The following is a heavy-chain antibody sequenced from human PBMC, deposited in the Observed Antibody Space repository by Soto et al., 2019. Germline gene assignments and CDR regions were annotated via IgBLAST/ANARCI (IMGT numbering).Heavy chain of an antibody. Sequence: GGSLRLSCAASGFTFSSYWMSWVRQAPGKGLEWVAAMSYDGTKQYYVDSVKGRFTISRDNSRNTLFLQLNSLRDEDTAVYYCAKEYGSTWIDHWGQGTPVTVSS. V-gene: IGHV3-30*18. CDR1: GFTFSSYW. CDR3: AKEYGSTWIDH. CDR2: MSYDGTKQ. J-gene: IGHJ4*02. D-gene: IGHD6-13*01.